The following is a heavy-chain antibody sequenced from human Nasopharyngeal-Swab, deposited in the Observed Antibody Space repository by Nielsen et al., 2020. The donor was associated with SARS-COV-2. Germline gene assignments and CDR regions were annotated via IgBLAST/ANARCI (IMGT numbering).Heavy chain of an antibody. D-gene: IGHD1-1*01. CDR3: ARGPGEVGTTYYYYYGMDV. Sequence: RQASGKGLEWIGEINHSGSTNYNPSLKSRVTISVDTSKNQFSLKLSSVTAADTAVYYCARGPGEVGTTYYYYYGMDVWGQGTTVTVSS. J-gene: IGHJ6*02. CDR2: INHSGST. V-gene: IGHV4-34*01.